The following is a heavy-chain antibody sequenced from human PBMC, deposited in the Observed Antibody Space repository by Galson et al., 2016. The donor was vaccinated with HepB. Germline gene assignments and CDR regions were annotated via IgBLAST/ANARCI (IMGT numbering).Heavy chain of an antibody. CDR2: FIPMLNMT. Sequence: VKVSCKASGGTFSTHVISWVRQAPGQGLEWMAGFIPMLNMTNYAQKFQGRVTLFADKSTHTVYLELTSLRIEDTAVYYWASDPSWGQGTLVTVSS. CDR1: GGTFSTHV. J-gene: IGHJ5*02. V-gene: IGHV1-69*10. CDR3: ASDPS.